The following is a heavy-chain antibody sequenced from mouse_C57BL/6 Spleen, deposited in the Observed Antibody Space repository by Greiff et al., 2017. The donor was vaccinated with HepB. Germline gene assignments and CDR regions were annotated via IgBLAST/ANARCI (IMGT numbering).Heavy chain of an antibody. CDR3: ARGTAQGRDYYAMDD. Sequence: QVQLQQSGPELVKPGASVKISCKASGYSFTSYYIHWVKQRPGQGLEWIGWIYPGSGNTKYNEKFKGKATLTADTSSSTAYMQLSSLTSEDSAVYYCARGTAQGRDYYAMDDWGQGTSVTVSS. CDR2: IYPGSGNT. CDR1: GYSFTSYY. J-gene: IGHJ4*01. V-gene: IGHV1-66*01. D-gene: IGHD3-2*02.